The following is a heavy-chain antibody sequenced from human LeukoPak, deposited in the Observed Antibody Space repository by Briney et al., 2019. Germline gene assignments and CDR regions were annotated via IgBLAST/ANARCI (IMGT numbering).Heavy chain of an antibody. D-gene: IGHD6-6*01. V-gene: IGHV3-30-3*01. CDR1: GFAFSSYA. Sequence: GGSLRLSCAASGFAFSSYAMHWVRQAPGKGLEWVAVISYDGSNKYYADSVKGRFTISRDNSKNTLYLQMNSLRAEDTAVYYCARRRPYSSYPKPFDYWGQGTLVTVSS. CDR3: ARRRPYSSYPKPFDY. J-gene: IGHJ4*02. CDR2: ISYDGSNK.